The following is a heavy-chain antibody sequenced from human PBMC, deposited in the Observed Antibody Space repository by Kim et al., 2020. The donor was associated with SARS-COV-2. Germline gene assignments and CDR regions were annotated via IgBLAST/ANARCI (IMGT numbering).Heavy chain of an antibody. V-gene: IGHV3-23*01. CDR3: ANIGRGIAEAGNFDY. J-gene: IGHJ4*01. Sequence: DSVMGQFTISRYHSKNTLYLQMNSLRDEETAVYYCANIGRGIAEAGNFDYWGHGTLVTVSS. D-gene: IGHD6-19*01.